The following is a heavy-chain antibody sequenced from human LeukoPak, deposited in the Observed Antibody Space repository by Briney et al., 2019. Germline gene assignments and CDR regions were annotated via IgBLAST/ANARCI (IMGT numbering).Heavy chain of an antibody. D-gene: IGHD6-13*01. CDR1: GGTFSSYA. V-gene: IGHV1-69*13. CDR2: IIPIFGTA. CDR3: AREVTPGYSSSWYQYYFDH. Sequence: ASVKVSCKASGGTFSSYAISWVRQAPGQGLEWMGGIIPIFGTANYAQKFQGRVTITADESTSTAYMELSSLRSEDTAVYYCAREVTPGYSSSWYQYYFDHWGQGTLVTVSS. J-gene: IGHJ4*02.